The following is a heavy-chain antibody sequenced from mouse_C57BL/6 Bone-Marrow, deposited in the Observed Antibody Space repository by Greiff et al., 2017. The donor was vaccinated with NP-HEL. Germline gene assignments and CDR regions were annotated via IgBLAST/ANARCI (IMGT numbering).Heavy chain of an antibody. V-gene: IGHV1-62-2*01. D-gene: IGHD2-4*01. CDR3: ARHGDYVGRSDGYVDV. Sequence: VQLPQSGAELVKPGASVQLSFKASGYTFTEYTIHWVKQRSGQGLEWIGWFYPGRGCIKYTEKFQDKATLTADNSSRTVYMDLSRLTSEDSAVYLSARHGDYVGRSDGYVDVWGTGTTVTVSS. J-gene: IGHJ1*03. CDR2: FYPGRGCI. CDR1: GYTFTEYT.